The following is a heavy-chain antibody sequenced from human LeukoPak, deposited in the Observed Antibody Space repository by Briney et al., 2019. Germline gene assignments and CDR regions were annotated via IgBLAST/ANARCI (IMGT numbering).Heavy chain of an antibody. J-gene: IGHJ3*02. D-gene: IGHD3-9*01. Sequence: PSETLSLTCTVSGGSITTDNYYWSWIRQPAGKGLEWIGRIYASGNTNYNPSLKSRITISVDTSKNQFSLRLTSVTAADTAVYYCAGDFDSPMAFDIWGQGTMVTVSS. CDR2: IYASGNT. V-gene: IGHV4-61*02. CDR3: AGDFDSPMAFDI. CDR1: GGSITTDNYY.